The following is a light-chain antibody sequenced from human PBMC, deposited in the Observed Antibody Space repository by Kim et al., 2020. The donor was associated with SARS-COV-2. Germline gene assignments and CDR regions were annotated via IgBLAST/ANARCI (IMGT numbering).Light chain of an antibody. Sequence: VSPGERATLSCRASQSVSSSYLAWYQQKPGQAPRLLIYGASSRATGIPYRFSGSGSGTDFTLTINRLEPEDSAVYYCQLYDTSRTFGQGTKVDIK. CDR3: QLYDTSRT. CDR2: GAS. V-gene: IGKV3-20*01. CDR1: QSVSSSY. J-gene: IGKJ1*01.